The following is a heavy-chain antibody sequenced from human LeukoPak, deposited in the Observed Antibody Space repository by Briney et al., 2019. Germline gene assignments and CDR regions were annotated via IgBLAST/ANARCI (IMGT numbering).Heavy chain of an antibody. V-gene: IGHV5-51*01. J-gene: IGHJ4*02. D-gene: IGHD3-10*01. Sequence: GESLKISCKGSGYSFTSYWIGWVRQMPGKGLEWMGIIYPDDSDTRHSPSFQGQVTISADKSISTAYLQWSSLKASDTAIYYCARQMVRSENRDYWGQGTLVTVSS. CDR1: GYSFTSYW. CDR2: IYPDDSDT. CDR3: ARQMVRSENRDY.